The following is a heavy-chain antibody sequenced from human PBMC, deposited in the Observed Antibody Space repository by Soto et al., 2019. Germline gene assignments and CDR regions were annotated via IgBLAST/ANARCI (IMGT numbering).Heavy chain of an antibody. V-gene: IGHV1-69*01. CDR2: IIPIFGTA. J-gene: IGHJ6*02. CDR1: GGTFSSYA. D-gene: IGHD3-10*01. Sequence: QVQLVQSGAEVKKPGSSVKVSCKASGGTFSSYAISWVRQAPGQGLEWMGGIIPIFGTANYAQKFQGRVTITADESTSTAYMELSSLRYEDTAVYYCIITMVRDAYYYSGMDVWVQGTTVTVSS. CDR3: IITMVRDAYYYSGMDV.